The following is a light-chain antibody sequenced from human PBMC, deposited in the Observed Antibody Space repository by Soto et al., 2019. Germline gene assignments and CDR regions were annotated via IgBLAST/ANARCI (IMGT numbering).Light chain of an antibody. CDR3: QQYGSSPLK. V-gene: IGKV3-20*01. CDR2: YAS. CDR1: QSVNIIS. J-gene: IGKJ4*02. Sequence: EIVLTRSPGTLSLSRGERATLTCLASQSVNIISLDWYQQRPGQAPRLLSYYASRKATDIPARFSGSGSGTDFNLTISRLEPEDLADYSCQQYGSSPLKFGGGTKVEIK.